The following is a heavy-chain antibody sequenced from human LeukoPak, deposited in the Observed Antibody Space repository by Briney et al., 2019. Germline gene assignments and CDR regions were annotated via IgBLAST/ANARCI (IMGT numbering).Heavy chain of an antibody. J-gene: IGHJ5*02. CDR3: ARTRTLPIAGGFDT. D-gene: IGHD3-16*01. V-gene: IGHV3-30*03. CDR2: ISYDGSNK. Sequence: GGSLRLSCAASGFTFTNYAMHWVRQAPGKGLEWVAVISYDGSNKYYADSVKGRFSISRDNSKNTLSLQMDSLRGEDTAVYYCARTRTLPIAGGFDTWGQGSLVTVSS. CDR1: GFTFTNYA.